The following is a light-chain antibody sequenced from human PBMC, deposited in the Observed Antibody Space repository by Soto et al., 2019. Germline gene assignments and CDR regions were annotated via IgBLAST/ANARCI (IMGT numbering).Light chain of an antibody. CDR2: NTD. CDR3: VIYKGSGIWV. Sequence: QTVVTQEPSFSVSPGGTVTLTCAFNSGSVSTSYFPSWYQQTPGQAPRTLIYNTDTRSSGVPDRFSGSILGNKAALTITGAQADDESDYYCVIYKGSGIWVFGGGTKLTVL. V-gene: IGLV8-61*01. J-gene: IGLJ3*02. CDR1: SGSVSTSYF.